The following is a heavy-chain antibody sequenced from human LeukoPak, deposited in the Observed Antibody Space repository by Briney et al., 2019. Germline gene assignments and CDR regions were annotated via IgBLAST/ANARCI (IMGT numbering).Heavy chain of an antibody. CDR3: ARDPGVVAFHYFDF. CDR1: GFTFSGYW. V-gene: IGHV3-23*01. CDR2: IGGLGGST. D-gene: IGHD3-3*01. J-gene: IGHJ4*02. Sequence: GGSLRLSCAASGFTFSGYWMHWVRQAPGKGLVWVSAIGGLGGSTYYGDSVRGRFTISRDNSKNTVYLQMDSLRAEDTAVYYCARDPGVVAFHYFDFWGQGTRITVSS.